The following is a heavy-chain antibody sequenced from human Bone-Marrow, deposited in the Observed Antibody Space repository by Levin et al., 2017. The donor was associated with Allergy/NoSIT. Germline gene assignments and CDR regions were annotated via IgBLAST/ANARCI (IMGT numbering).Heavy chain of an antibody. V-gene: IGHV3-64*02. CDR3: ARERYSSGRAGIFDI. D-gene: IGHD6-19*01. CDR2: IGGDGRT. J-gene: IGHJ3*02. Sequence: QPGGSLRLSCAPSGFTLGNFPIHWVRQAPGTGLEYVSAIGGDGRTHYADSVKDRFTISRDNSQNIVYLQMGSLRTEDMAVYYCARERYSSGRAGIFDIWGQGTMVTVSS. CDR1: GFTLGNFP.